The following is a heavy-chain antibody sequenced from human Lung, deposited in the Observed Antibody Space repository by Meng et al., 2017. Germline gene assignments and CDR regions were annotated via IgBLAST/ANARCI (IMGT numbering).Heavy chain of an antibody. D-gene: IGHD6-13*01. Sequence: QFKWVRLGADGKKPGASMKVSCKASGYILTNYDISWVRQAPGKGLEWMGWISVKNGEAKYPQNFQGRVTMTTDTTTSTAYMELRSLTSDDTAVYYCARYVPNGSFWYFDFWGRGTLVTVSS. V-gene: IGHV1-18*01. CDR2: ISVKNGEA. J-gene: IGHJ2*01. CDR1: GYILTNYD. CDR3: ARYVPNGSFWYFDF.